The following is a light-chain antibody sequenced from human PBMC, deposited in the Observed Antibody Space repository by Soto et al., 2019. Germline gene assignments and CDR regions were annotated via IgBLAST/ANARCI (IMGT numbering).Light chain of an antibody. CDR2: EVS. J-gene: IGLJ1*01. CDR1: SADIGSHDY. CDR3: NSYTTTSALV. Sequence: ALTQPASVSRSPGQSITISCTVSSADIGSHDYVSWYQQHPGKVPKLIIYEVSKRPSGASDRFSGSKSGNAAYLSISGLQPEDEADYYCNSYTTTSALVFGTGTKVTVL. V-gene: IGLV2-14*01.